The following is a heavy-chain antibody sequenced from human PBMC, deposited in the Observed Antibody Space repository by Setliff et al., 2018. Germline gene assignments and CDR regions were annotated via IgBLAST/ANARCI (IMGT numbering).Heavy chain of an antibody. V-gene: IGHV4-4*08. CDR3: ARDTPHDPVSSNWYRNWFDP. CDR1: GGSISTYH. D-gene: IGHD6-13*01. Sequence: SETLSLTCNVSGGSISTYHWSWIRQPPGKRLEWIGYIYNSGTTNYNPSLKNRVSISLDTSKNQFSLNLNSVTAADTAVYFCARDTPHDPVSSNWYRNWFDPWGQGILVTVSS. J-gene: IGHJ5*02. CDR2: IYNSGTT.